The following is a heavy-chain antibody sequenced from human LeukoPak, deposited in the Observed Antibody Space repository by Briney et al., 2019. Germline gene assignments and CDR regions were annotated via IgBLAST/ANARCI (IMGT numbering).Heavy chain of an antibody. CDR2: FDPEDGET. D-gene: IGHD2-8*01. V-gene: IGHV1-24*01. CDR1: GYTLTELS. CDR3: ARGCTNGVCYGSVDP. Sequence: ASVKVSCKVSGYTLTELSMHWVRQAPGKGLEWMGGFDPEDGETIYAQKFQGRVTMTEDTSTDTAYMELSSLRSDDTAVYYCARGCTNGVCYGSVDPWGQGTLVTVSS. J-gene: IGHJ5*02.